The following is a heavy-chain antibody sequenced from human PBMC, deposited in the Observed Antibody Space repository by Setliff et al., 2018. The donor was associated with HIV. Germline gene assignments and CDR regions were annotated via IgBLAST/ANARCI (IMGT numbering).Heavy chain of an antibody. CDR2: IRSKAHGGTI. Sequence: PGGSLRLSCAASGFTFSTSWMTWVRQAPGQGLEWVSFIRSKAHGGTIEYAASVKGRFTISRDDSKTIAYLQMSGLKTEDAAMYYCIPGGSSSIFFPHWGRGTLVTVSS. CDR3: IPGGSSSIFFPH. D-gene: IGHD2-2*01. J-gene: IGHJ4*02. CDR1: GFTFSTSW. V-gene: IGHV3-49*04.